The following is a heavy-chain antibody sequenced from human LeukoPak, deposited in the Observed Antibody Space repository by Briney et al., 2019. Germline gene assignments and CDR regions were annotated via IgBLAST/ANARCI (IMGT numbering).Heavy chain of an antibody. CDR2: IFPSGGEI. CDR3: ATYRQVLLPFES. V-gene: IGHV3-23*01. CDR1: GFTFNNYA. Sequence: GGSLRLSCSASGFTFNNYAMLWVRQPPGKGLEWVSSIFPSGGEIHYADSVRGRFTISRDNSKSTLSLQMNSLRAEDTAIYYCATYRQVLLPFESWGQGTLVTVSS. J-gene: IGHJ4*02. D-gene: IGHD2-8*02.